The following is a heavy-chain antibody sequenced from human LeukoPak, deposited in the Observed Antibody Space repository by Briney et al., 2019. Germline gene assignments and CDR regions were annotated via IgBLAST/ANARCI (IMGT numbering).Heavy chain of an antibody. V-gene: IGHV4-59*08. J-gene: IGHJ3*02. CDR3: ARRAQARWLLNYGDAFDI. Sequence: KSSETLSLTCTVSGGSISSYYWSWIRQPPGKGLEWIGYIYYSGSTNYNPSLKSRVTISVDTSKNQFSLKLSSVTAADTAVYYCARRAQARWLLNYGDAFDIWGQGTMVTVSS. D-gene: IGHD5-24*01. CDR2: IYYSGST. CDR1: GGSISSYY.